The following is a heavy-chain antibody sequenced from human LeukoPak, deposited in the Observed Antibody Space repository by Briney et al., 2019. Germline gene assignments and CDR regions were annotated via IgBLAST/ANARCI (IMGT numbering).Heavy chain of an antibody. V-gene: IGHV3-30*04. Sequence: GGSLRLSCAASGFTFSSYAMHWVRQAPGKGLEWVAVISYDGSNKYYADSVKGRFTISRDNSKNTLYLQMNSLRAEDTAVYYCARDSGSYDYWGQGTLVTVSS. D-gene: IGHD1-26*01. CDR1: GFTFSSYA. J-gene: IGHJ4*02. CDR2: ISYDGSNK. CDR3: ARDSGSYDY.